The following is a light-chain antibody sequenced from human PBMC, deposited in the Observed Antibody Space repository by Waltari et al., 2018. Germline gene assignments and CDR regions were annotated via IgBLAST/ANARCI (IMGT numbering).Light chain of an antibody. CDR3: QQYYSSRYT. V-gene: IGKV4-1*01. CDR2: WAS. CDR1: QSVFSSNNNKNY. Sequence: DIVMTQSQDSLAVSLGERATINCKSSQSVFSSNNNKNYLGWYQQSPGHPPKMIMYWASTRESGVPDRFSVSGSGTDFTLTITNLQAEDVAVYYCQQYYSSRYTFGQGTKLEIK. J-gene: IGKJ2*01.